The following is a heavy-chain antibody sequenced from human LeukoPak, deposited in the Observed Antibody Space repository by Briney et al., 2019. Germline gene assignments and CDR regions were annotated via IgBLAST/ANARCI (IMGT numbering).Heavy chain of an antibody. D-gene: IGHD6-13*01. CDR2: IYYSGST. J-gene: IGHJ4*02. CDR3: ARHAPTAAGTVDY. Sequence: SETLSLTCTVSGGSISSSSYYWGWIRQPPGKGLEWIGSIYYSGSTYYNPSLKSRVTISVDTSKNQFSLKLSSVTAAATAVYYCARHAPTAAGTVDYWGQGTLVTVSS. V-gene: IGHV4-39*01. CDR1: GGSISSSSYY.